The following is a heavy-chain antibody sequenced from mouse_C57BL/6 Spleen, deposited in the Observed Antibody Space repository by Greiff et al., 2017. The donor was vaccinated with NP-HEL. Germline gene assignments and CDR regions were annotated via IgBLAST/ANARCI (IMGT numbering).Heavy chain of an antibody. CDR3: ARSSHGGYYAMDY. V-gene: IGHV1-80*01. D-gene: IGHD6-1*01. CDR1: GYAFSSYW. CDR2: IYPGDGDT. Sequence: VKLQQSGAELVKPGASVKISCKASGYAFSSYWMNWVKQRPGKGLVWIGQIYPGDGDTNYNGTFKGKATLTADKSSSTAYMQLRSLTSEDSAVYCCARSSHGGYYAMDYWGQGTSVTVSS. J-gene: IGHJ4*01.